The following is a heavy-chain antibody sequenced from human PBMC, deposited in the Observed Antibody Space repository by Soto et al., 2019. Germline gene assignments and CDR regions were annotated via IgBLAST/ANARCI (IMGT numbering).Heavy chain of an antibody. D-gene: IGHD3-3*01. CDR3: ARDRHDFWSGYPHGTFDI. Sequence: GGSLRLSCAASGFTFSSYSMNWVRQAPGKGLEWVSYISSSSSTIYYADSVEGRFTISRDNAKNSLYLQMNSLRAEDTAVYYCARDRHDFWSGYPHGTFDIWGQGTMVTVSS. V-gene: IGHV3-48*01. CDR2: ISSSSSTI. CDR1: GFTFSSYS. J-gene: IGHJ3*02.